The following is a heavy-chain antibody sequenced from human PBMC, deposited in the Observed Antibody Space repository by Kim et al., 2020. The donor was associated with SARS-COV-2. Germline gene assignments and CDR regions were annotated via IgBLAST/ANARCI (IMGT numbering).Heavy chain of an antibody. CDR2: IYSGGNT. J-gene: IGHJ4*02. CDR1: GFSVSRNY. V-gene: IGHV3-53*01. CDR3: AGDLGGDFSLEY. Sequence: GGSLRLSCAASGFSVSRNYMNWVRQIPGKGLEWVSIIYSGGNTYYADSVRDRFTISRDNSKNTLYLQMNSLRAEDTAVYYCAGDLGGDFSLEYWGQGTLV. D-gene: IGHD2-21*02.